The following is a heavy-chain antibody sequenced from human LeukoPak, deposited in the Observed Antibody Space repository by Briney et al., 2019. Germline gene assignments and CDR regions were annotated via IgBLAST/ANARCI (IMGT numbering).Heavy chain of an antibody. V-gene: IGHV3-21*01. CDR2: ISSGSQYI. D-gene: IGHD6-13*01. Sequence: PGGSLRLSCVASGFTFSNHKMNWVRQAPGKGLEWVSSISSGSQYISYGGSVKGRFTISRDNAKNSLYLLMNSLRAEDSAVYYCVRGSASSSWYDRFDFWGQGTLVIVSS. CDR3: VRGSASSSWYDRFDF. J-gene: IGHJ4*02. CDR1: GFTFSNHK.